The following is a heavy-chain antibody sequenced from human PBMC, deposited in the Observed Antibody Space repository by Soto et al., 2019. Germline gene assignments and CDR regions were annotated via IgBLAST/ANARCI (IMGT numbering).Heavy chain of an antibody. CDR2: ISSSSSTI. D-gene: IGHD3-22*01. CDR1: GSTFSSYS. V-gene: IGHV3-48*02. CDR3: ARDRYDSSGYYYVVDY. Sequence: PGGSLRLSCAASGSTFSSYSMNWVRQAPGKGLEWVSYISSSSSTIYYADSVKGRFTISRDNAKNSLYLQMNSLRDEDTAVYYCARDRYDSSGYYYVVDYWGQGTLVTVSS. J-gene: IGHJ4*02.